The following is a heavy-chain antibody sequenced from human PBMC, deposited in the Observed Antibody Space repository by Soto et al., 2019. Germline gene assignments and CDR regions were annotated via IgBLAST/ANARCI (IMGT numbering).Heavy chain of an antibody. V-gene: IGHV1-69*12. D-gene: IGHD2-15*01. J-gene: IGHJ4*02. Sequence: QVQLVQSGAEVKKPGSSVKVSCKASGGTFSSDSFSWVRQAPGQGLEWMGGIIPMFDTPIYAQKFQDRVTITADESTFTSYMQLSSLSSVDTAVYYCATSGGLDRDFNYWGQGSLVTVSS. CDR2: IIPMFDTP. CDR3: ATSGGLDRDFNY. CDR1: GGTFSSDS.